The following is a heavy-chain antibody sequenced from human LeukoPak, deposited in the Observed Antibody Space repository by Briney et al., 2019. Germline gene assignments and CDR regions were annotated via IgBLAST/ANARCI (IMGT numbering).Heavy chain of an antibody. D-gene: IGHD3-22*01. J-gene: IGHJ6*04. CDR3: AELSITMTAGV. Sequence: GGSLRLSCAASGFTFSSYEMNWVRQAPGKGLEWVSYISSSGSTIYYAQSVKGRFSISTDTAKNSLYMQMSSLRAEDTAVYYCAELSITMTAGVWGKGATVTISS. CDR2: ISSSGSTI. CDR1: GFTFSSYE. V-gene: IGHV3-48*03.